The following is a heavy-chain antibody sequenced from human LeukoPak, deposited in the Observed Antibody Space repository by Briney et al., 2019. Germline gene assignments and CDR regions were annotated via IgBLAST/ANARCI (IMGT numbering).Heavy chain of an antibody. CDR2: ISATGNTI. CDR1: GFTFSSYG. Sequence: PGGSLRLSCAASGFTFSSYGVHWVRQAPGKGLEWVSYISATGNTIYYADSVKGRFTISRDNAKSSLYLQMNSLRDEDTAVYYCARRSRGWFDPWGQGTLVTVSS. J-gene: IGHJ5*02. V-gene: IGHV3-48*02. CDR3: ARRSRGWFDP.